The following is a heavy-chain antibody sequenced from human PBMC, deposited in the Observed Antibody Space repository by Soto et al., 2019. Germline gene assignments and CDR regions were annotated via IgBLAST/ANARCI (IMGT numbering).Heavy chain of an antibody. CDR2: IYNDDST. Sequence: PGGSLRLSCAASGFTVSSNYMSWVRQAPGKGLEWVSVIYNDDSTYYADSVKGRFTISRDNSKNTLYLQMNSLRAEDTAGYYCGSHPRGGAAGTYYGMDVWGQGTTVTVSS. J-gene: IGHJ6*02. CDR3: GSHPRGGAAGTYYGMDV. V-gene: IGHV3-53*01. CDR1: GFTVSSNY. D-gene: IGHD1-1*01.